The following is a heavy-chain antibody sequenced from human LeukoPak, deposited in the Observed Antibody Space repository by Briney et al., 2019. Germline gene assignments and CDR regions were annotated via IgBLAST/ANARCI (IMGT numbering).Heavy chain of an antibody. CDR1: GFTFYDYG. J-gene: IGHJ3*02. Sequence: GGSLRLSCAASGFTFYDYGMSWVRQAPGKGLEWVFGINWNGGSTGYADSVKGRFTISRDNAKNSLYLQMHRLRPGDTALYYCARDVAYGDYAAGAFDIWGQGTMVTVSS. V-gene: IGHV3-20*04. CDR2: INWNGGST. CDR3: ARDVAYGDYAAGAFDI. D-gene: IGHD4-17*01.